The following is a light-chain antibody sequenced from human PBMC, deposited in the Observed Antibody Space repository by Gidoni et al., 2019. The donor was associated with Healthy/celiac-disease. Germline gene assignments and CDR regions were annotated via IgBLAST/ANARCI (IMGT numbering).Light chain of an antibody. V-gene: IGKV3-20*01. J-gene: IGKJ5*01. Sequence: EIVFTHSPGTLSLSPGERATLSCRASQSVSSSYLAWYQQKPGQAPRLLIYGASSRATGIPDRFSGSGSGTDFTLTISRLEPEDFAVYYCQQYGSSPPSITFGQGTRLEIK. CDR1: QSVSSSY. CDR2: GAS. CDR3: QQYGSSPPSIT.